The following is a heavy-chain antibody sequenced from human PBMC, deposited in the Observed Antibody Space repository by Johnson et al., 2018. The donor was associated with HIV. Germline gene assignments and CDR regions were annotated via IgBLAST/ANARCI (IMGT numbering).Heavy chain of an antibody. CDR1: GFTFSSYG. D-gene: IGHD3-3*01. J-gene: IGHJ3*02. Sequence: QVQLLESGGGVVQPGGSLRLSCAASGFTFSSYGMHWVRQAPGKGLEWVAFIRYDGSNKYYADSVKGRFTISRDNSKNTLHLQMNSLRAEDAAVYYCARDSCPSDFWSGYRLVVAFNIWGQGTMVTVSS. V-gene: IGHV3-30*02. CDR3: ARDSCPSDFWSGYRLVVAFNI. CDR2: IRYDGSNK.